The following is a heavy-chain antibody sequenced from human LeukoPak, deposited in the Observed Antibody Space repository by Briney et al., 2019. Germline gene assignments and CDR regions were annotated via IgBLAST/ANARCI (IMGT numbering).Heavy chain of an antibody. V-gene: IGHV4-30-4*01. D-gene: IGHD3-10*01. J-gene: IGHJ6*04. CDR1: GGSISSGDYY. CDR2: IYYSGST. Sequence: SETLSLTCTVSGGSISSGDYYWSWIRQPPGKGLEWIGYIYYSGSTYDNPSLKSRVTISVDTSKNQFSLKLSSVTAADTAVYYCARDTRRVRGIAGYYYGMDVWGKGTTVTVSS. CDR3: ARDTRRVRGIAGYYYGMDV.